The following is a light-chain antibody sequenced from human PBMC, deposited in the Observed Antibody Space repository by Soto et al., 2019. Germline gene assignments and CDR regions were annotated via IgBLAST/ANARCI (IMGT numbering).Light chain of an antibody. CDR3: QSYDSSLSVV. Sequence: QSLLTQPPSVSGAPGQRVTISCTGSSSNIGAGYDVHWYQQLPGTAPKLLIYDNSNRPSGVPDRFSGSKSGTSASLAITGLQAEDEADYYCQSYDSSLSVVFGGRTQLTVL. CDR1: SSNIGAGYD. V-gene: IGLV1-40*01. J-gene: IGLJ2*01. CDR2: DNS.